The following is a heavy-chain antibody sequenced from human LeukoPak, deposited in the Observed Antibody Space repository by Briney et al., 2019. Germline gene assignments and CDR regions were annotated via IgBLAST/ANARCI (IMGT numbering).Heavy chain of an antibody. CDR2: VNTDGSST. Sequence: GGSLRLSCAASGFTFSNYWMHWVRQAPGKGLVWVSRVNTDGSSTTYADSVKGRFTISRDNAKNTLYLQMNSLRVEDMALYYCAKDKGGSYSSFFDYWGQGTLVTVSS. J-gene: IGHJ4*02. CDR1: GFTFSNYW. CDR3: AKDKGGSYSSFFDY. V-gene: IGHV3-74*01. D-gene: IGHD1-26*01.